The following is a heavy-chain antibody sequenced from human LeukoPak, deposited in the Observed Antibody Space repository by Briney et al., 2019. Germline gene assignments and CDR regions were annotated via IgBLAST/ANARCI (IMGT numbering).Heavy chain of an antibody. V-gene: IGHV4-59*01. CDR3: ASTRYFDWLRASYYFDY. CDR1: GGSISSYY. Sequence: SETLSLTCTVSGGSISSYYWSWIRQPPGKGLEWIGYIYYSGSTNYNPSLKSRVTISVDTSKNQFSLKLSSVTAPDTAVYYCASTRYFDWLRASYYFDYWGQGTLVTVSS. CDR2: IYYSGST. D-gene: IGHD3-9*01. J-gene: IGHJ4*02.